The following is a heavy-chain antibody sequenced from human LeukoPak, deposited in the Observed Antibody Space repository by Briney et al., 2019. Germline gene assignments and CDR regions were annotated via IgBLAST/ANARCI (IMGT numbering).Heavy chain of an antibody. CDR3: ARGFSDYKIYYFDY. CDR2: INHSGST. CDR1: GGSFSGYY. D-gene: IGHD4-11*01. Sequence: SETLSLTCAVYGGSFSGYYWSWIRQPPGKGLEWIGEINHSGSTNYNPSLKSRVTISVDTSKNQFSLKLSSVTAADTAVYYCARGFSDYKIYYFDYWGQGTLVTVSS. V-gene: IGHV4-34*01. J-gene: IGHJ4*02.